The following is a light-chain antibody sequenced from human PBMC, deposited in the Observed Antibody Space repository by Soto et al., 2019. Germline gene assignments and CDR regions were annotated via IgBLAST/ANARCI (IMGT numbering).Light chain of an antibody. Sequence: QSVLTQPPSVSAAPGQKVTISCSGSSSNIGNNYVSWYQQLPGTAPKLLIYYNNKRPSGIPDRFSGSKSSTSATLGITGLQTGDEADYYCGTWDSSLSVPVVFGGGTKLTVL. CDR1: SSNIGNNY. V-gene: IGLV1-51*01. J-gene: IGLJ2*01. CDR2: YNN. CDR3: GTWDSSLSVPVV.